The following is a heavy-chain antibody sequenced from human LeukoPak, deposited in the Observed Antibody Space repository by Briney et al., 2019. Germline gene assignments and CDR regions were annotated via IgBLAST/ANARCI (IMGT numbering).Heavy chain of an antibody. D-gene: IGHD6-19*01. J-gene: IGHJ4*02. CDR3: AKSPPLRSSGVDY. CDR1: GFTFSSYS. V-gene: IGHV3-30*02. Sequence: GGSLRLSCAASGFTFSSYSMNWVRQAPGKGLEWVAFIRYDGSNKYYADSVKGRFTISRDNSKNTLYLQMTSLRAEDTAVYYCAKSPPLRSSGVDYWGQGTLVTVSS. CDR2: IRYDGSNK.